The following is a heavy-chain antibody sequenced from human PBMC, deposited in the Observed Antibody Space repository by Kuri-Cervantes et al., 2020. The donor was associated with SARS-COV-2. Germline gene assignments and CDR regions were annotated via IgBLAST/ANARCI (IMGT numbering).Heavy chain of an antibody. D-gene: IGHD3-10*01. CDR3: ARDVAPTILWFGEFPPSGDY. V-gene: IGHV1-2*02. CDR1: GYTFTGYY. Sequence: ASVKVSCKASGYTFTGYYMHWVRQAPGQGLEWMGWINPNSGGTNYAQKLQGRVTMTTGTSTSTAYMELRSLRSDDTAVYYCARDVAPTILWFGEFPPSGDYWGQGTLVTVSS. CDR2: INPNSGGT. J-gene: IGHJ4*02.